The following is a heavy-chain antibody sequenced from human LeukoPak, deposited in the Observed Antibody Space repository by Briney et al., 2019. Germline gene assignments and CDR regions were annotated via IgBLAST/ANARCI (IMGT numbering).Heavy chain of an antibody. CDR1: GGSISSGGYY. CDR3: ARDVDGDYAFDY. D-gene: IGHD2-21*02. V-gene: IGHV4-31*03. J-gene: IGHJ4*02. CDR2: IYYSGST. Sequence: SETLSLTCTVSGGSISSGGYYWRWIRQHPGKGLEWIGYIYYSGSTYYNPSLKSRVTISVDTSKNQFSLKLSSVTAADTAVYYCARDVDGDYAFDYWGQGTLVTVSS.